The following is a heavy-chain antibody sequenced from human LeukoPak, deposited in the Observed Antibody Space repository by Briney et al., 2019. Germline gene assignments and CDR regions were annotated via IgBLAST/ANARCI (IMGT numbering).Heavy chain of an antibody. CDR1: GFTFSSYD. D-gene: IGHD6-13*01. V-gene: IGHV3-13*01. J-gene: IGHJ6*03. CDR2: IGTAGDT. CDR3: ARAAAGTDYYYYYMDV. Sequence: GGSLRLSCAASGFTFSSYDMHWVRQATGKGLEWVSAIGTAGDTYYSGSGNGGFTISRENAKNSLSLQMSSLRAGDAAVYYCARAAAGTDYYYYYMDVWGKGTTVTVSS.